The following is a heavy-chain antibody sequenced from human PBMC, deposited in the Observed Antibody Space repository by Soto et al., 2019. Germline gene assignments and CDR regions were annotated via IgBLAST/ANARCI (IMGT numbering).Heavy chain of an antibody. CDR2: INQSGST. Sequence: PSETLSLTCAVFGASFGDYYWSWIRQPPGKGLEWIGEINQSGSTDYNPSLKSRVTISLDTSKNQFSLKVTSVTAADTAVYFCARENQPRVEVPVRKLKSNYWFDPWGQGTLVTVSS. CDR3: ARENQPRVEVPVRKLKSNYWFDP. V-gene: IGHV4-34*01. J-gene: IGHJ5*02. D-gene: IGHD2-2*01. CDR1: GASFGDYY.